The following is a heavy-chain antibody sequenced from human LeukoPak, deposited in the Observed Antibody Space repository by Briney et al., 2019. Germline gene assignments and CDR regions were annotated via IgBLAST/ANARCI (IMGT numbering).Heavy chain of an antibody. J-gene: IGHJ4*02. D-gene: IGHD3-22*01. CDR2: INHSGST. Sequence: PSETLSLTCAVYGGSFSGYYWSWIRQPPGKGLEWIGEINHSGSTNYNPPLKSRVTISVDTSKNQFSLKMSSVTAADTAVYYCARESDYYDSSGYPGGNWGQGSLVTVSS. CDR3: ARESDYYDSSGYPGGN. CDR1: GGSFSGYY. V-gene: IGHV4-34*01.